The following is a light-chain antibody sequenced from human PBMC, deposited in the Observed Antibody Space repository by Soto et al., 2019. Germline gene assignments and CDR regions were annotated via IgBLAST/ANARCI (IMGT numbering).Light chain of an antibody. Sequence: EIVMTQSPVTLSVSPGERSTLSCRASQSVSSNLAWYQKKPGQDPRLLIDGASIRATGIPARFSGSGSGTEFTLTISRLQSEAFAVYYCQQYNDWPLPLGGGTKVEIK. CDR1: QSVSSN. J-gene: IGKJ4*01. CDR3: QQYNDWPLP. CDR2: GAS. V-gene: IGKV3-15*01.